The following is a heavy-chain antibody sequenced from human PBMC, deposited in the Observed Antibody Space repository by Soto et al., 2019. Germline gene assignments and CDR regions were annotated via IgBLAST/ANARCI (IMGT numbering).Heavy chain of an antibody. CDR1: GFILSTYG. CDR3: ASNYGPSNWDNWFHP. V-gene: IGHV3-30*03. CDR2: ISHDGNAQ. J-gene: IGHJ5*02. D-gene: IGHD3-16*01. Sequence: GGSLRLSCAASGFILSTYGMHWVRQAPGKGLEWVAMISHDGNAQYYVDSVKGRFSVSRDTSKNTLHLHMNSLRSEDTGLYYCASNYGPSNWDNWFHPWGQGTLVTVSS.